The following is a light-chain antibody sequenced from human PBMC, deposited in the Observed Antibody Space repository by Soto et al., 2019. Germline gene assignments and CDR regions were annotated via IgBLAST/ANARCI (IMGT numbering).Light chain of an antibody. CDR1: ESISNW. V-gene: IGKV1-5*01. CDR3: QQYKSYSRT. Sequence: DIQLTQSPSTLSASVGDRVTITCRASESISNWLAWYQQRPGKAPKLLIYDASTLQSGVPSRFSGSGSGTLFTLTISSLQPDDFATYYCQQYKSYSRTFGQGTMVEIK. CDR2: DAS. J-gene: IGKJ1*01.